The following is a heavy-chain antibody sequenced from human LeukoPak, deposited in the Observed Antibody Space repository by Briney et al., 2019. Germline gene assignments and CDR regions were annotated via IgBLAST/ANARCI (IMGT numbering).Heavy chain of an antibody. CDR1: AFTFSNHA. D-gene: IGHD2-8*02. CDR2: ISADAVDT. Sequence: GASLRLSCVASAFTFSNHAMTWARQAPGNGLEWVSAISADAVDTFYAPSVKGRFTISRDNSKNTMYLQINSLRAEDTAIYYCAKDVWWSVSWGQGTLVTVSS. CDR3: AKDVWWSVS. V-gene: IGHV3-23*01. J-gene: IGHJ5*02.